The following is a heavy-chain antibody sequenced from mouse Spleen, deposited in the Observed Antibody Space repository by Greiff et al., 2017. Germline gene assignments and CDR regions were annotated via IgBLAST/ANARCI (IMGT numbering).Heavy chain of an antibody. CDR1: GFNIKNTY. D-gene: IGHD1-1*01. CDR2: IDPANGNT. V-gene: IGHV14-3*01. Sequence: EVQLQESVAELVRPGASVKLSCTASGFNIKNTYMHWMKQRPEQGLEWIGRIDPANGNTKYAPKFQGKATITADTSSNTAYLQLSSLTSEDIAIYFWASGGSCYCGSFDGWGAGTTVTVSS. J-gene: IGHJ1*01. CDR3: ASGGSCYCGSFDG.